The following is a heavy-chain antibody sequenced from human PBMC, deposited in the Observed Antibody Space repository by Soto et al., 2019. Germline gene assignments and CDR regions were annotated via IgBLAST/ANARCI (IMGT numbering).Heavy chain of an antibody. V-gene: IGHV1-69*06. J-gene: IGHJ5*02. D-gene: IGHD6-19*01. CDR1: GGTFSSYA. Sequence: QVQLVQSGAEVKKPGSSVNVSCKASGGTFSSYAISWVRQAPGQGREWMGGIIPIFGTANYAQKFQGRVTITADKATSTAYMELSSLRSEDTAVYYCASNARRWLAAANWFDPWGQGTLVTVSS. CDR2: IIPIFGTA. CDR3: ASNARRWLAAANWFDP.